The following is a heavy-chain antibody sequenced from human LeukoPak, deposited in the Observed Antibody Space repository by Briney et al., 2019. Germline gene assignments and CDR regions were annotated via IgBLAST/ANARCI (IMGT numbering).Heavy chain of an antibody. V-gene: IGHV1-2*02. CDR2: INPNSGGT. Sequence: ASVKVSCKASGYTFTGYYIHWVRQAPGQGLEWMGWINPNSGGTNYAQKFRGRVTMTRDTSISTAYMELSSLRSDDTAIYYCARFGAEGYWGQGTLVTVSS. J-gene: IGHJ4*02. CDR1: GYTFTGYY. D-gene: IGHD1-26*01. CDR3: ARFGAEGY.